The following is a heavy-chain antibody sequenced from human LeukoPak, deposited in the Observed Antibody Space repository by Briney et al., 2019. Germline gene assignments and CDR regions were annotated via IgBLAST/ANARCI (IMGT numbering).Heavy chain of an antibody. CDR2: IYTSGST. D-gene: IGHD5-18*01. CDR3: ARDRNTAMGPRRFDY. J-gene: IGHJ4*02. CDR1: GGSISSGSYY. V-gene: IGHV4-61*02. Sequence: SETLSLTCTVSGGSISSGSYYWSWIRQPAGKGLEWIGRIYTSGSTNYNPSLKSRVTISVDTSKNQFSLKLSSVTAADTAVYYCARDRNTAMGPRRFDYWGQGTLVTVSS.